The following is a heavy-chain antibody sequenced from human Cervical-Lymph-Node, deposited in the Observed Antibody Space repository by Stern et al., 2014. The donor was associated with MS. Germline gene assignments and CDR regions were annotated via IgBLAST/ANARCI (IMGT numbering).Heavy chain of an antibody. CDR3: AVLIAIDDYGDY. D-gene: IGHD2-21*01. CDR2: INAGNGNT. Sequence: QVQLVQSGAEVKKPGASVKVSCKASGYTFTSYAMHWVRQAPGQRLEWMGWINAGNGNTKYSQKFQGRVTITRDTSESTAYMELSSLRSEDTAVYYCAVLIAIDDYGDYWAREPWSPSPQ. CDR1: GYTFTSYA. J-gene: IGHJ4*02. V-gene: IGHV1-3*01.